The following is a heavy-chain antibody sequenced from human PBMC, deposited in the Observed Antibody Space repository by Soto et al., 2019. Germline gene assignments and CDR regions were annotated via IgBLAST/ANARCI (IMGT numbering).Heavy chain of an antibody. CDR3: AVDIVVVVAATGSGVY. D-gene: IGHD2-15*01. CDR1: GFTFSSYA. Sequence: PGGSLRLSCAASGFTFSSYAMSWVRQAPGKGLEWVSAISGSGGSTYYADSVKGRFTISRDNSKNTLYLQMNSLRAEDTAVYYCAVDIVVVVAATGSGVYWGQGTLVTVSS. J-gene: IGHJ4*02. V-gene: IGHV3-23*01. CDR2: ISGSGGST.